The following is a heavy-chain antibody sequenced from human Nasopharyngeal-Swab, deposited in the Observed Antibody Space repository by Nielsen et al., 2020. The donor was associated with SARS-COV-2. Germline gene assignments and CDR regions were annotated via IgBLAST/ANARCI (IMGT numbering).Heavy chain of an antibody. D-gene: IGHD5-18*01. CDR3: ARGGRNSYGYVDP. Sequence: GGSLRLSCAASGFTFSSYAMSWVRQAPGKGLVWVSRMNSDGSSTTYADSVKGRFTISRDNAKNTLYLQMNSLRAEDTAVYYCARGGRNSYGYVDPWGQGTLATVSS. CDR2: MNSDGSST. CDR1: GFTFSSYA. V-gene: IGHV3-74*01. J-gene: IGHJ5*02.